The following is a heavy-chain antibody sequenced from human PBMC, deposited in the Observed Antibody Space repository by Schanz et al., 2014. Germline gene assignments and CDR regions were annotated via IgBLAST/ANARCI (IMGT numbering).Heavy chain of an antibody. CDR2: VHPGGST. V-gene: IGHV3-23*03. D-gene: IGHD4-17*01. CDR3: ARKMKLGVYGGKGHDSLDI. J-gene: IGHJ3*02. Sequence: VRLVESGGGVVQPGRSLRLSCAASGFTFSTSAMSWVRQVPGKGLEWVSFVHPGGSTYYPDSVTGRFTISRDNAKNTLYLQMNTLRAEDTAVYYCARKMKLGVYGGKGHDSLDIWGQGTMVTVSS. CDR1: GFTFSTSA.